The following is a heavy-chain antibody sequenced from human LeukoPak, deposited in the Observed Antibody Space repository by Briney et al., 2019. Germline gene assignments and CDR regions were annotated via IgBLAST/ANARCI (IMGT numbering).Heavy chain of an antibody. V-gene: IGHV3-23*01. Sequence: GGSLRLSCAASGFTFSSYAMSWVRQAPGKGLEWVSAISGSGGSTYYADSVKGRFTISRDNSKNTLYLQMNSLRAEDTAVYYCAKDEGGYSGYDSSFVYYYYYMDVWGKGTTVTVSS. J-gene: IGHJ6*03. D-gene: IGHD5-12*01. CDR2: ISGSGGST. CDR1: GFTFSSYA. CDR3: AKDEGGYSGYDSSFVYYYYYMDV.